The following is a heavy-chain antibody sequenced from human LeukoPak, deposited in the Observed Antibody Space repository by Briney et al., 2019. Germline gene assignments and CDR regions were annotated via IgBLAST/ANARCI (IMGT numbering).Heavy chain of an antibody. J-gene: IGHJ4*02. CDR3: ARVSPNSDGYNFDH. CDR1: AFTVSNNH. D-gene: IGHD5-18*01. V-gene: IGHV3-66*01. CDR2: VYTGSRT. Sequence: GGFLRLSCAASAFTVSNNHMTWVRQAPGKGLEWVSIVYTGSRTYYADSVKGRFTISTDNSKNTLYLQIDSLRAEDTAVYYCARVSPNSDGYNFDHWGQGTLVTVSS.